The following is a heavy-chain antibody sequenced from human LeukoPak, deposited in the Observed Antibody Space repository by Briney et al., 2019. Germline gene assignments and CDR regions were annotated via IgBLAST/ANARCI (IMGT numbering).Heavy chain of an antibody. CDR1: GYTFTGYY. J-gene: IGHJ5*02. CDR3: ARDKGNWFDP. V-gene: IGHV1-2*02. CDR2: INPNSGGT. Sequence: VASVKVSCKASGYTFTGYYMQWVRQAPGQGLEWMGWINPNSGGTNYAQKFQGRVTMTRDMSTSTVYMELSSLRSEDTAVYYCARDKGNWFDPRGQGTLVTVSS.